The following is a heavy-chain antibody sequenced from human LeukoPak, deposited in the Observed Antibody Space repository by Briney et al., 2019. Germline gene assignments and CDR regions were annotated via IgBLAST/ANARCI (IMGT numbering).Heavy chain of an antibody. Sequence: GGSLRLSCEASGFTFSNYAMSWVRQAPGKGLEWVSSIRASGGSTYYADSVKGRFTISRDNAKNSLYLQMNSLRAEDTAVYYCARRYFDYWGQGTLVTVSS. CDR2: IRASGGST. V-gene: IGHV3-23*01. CDR1: GFTFSNYA. J-gene: IGHJ4*02. CDR3: ARRYFDY.